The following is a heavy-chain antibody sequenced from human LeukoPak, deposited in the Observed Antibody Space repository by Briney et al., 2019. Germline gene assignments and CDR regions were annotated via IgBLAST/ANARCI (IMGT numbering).Heavy chain of an antibody. Sequence: GGSLRLSCGVSGFSIGNYGMHWIRQAPDKGLEWVAMISHDGGAKYYGDSVKGRLTISRDNSKNTLYVQMNSLRDEDTAVYYCAKDQRWESPHYLDSWGQGTLVTVSS. J-gene: IGHJ4*02. CDR2: ISHDGGAK. CDR3: AKDQRWESPHYLDS. V-gene: IGHV3-30*18. D-gene: IGHD1-26*01. CDR1: GFSIGNYG.